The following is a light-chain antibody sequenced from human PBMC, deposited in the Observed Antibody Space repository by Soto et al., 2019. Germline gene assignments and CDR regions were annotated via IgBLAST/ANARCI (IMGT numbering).Light chain of an antibody. Sequence: SYVLTQPPSVSVAPGKTASVACGGSNIGSKSVHWYQKKSGQAPVLVMYYDSDRPSGIPERFSGSNSGNTATPTISRVEAGDEADYYCQVWDISSGHVVFGGGTKLTVL. J-gene: IGLJ3*02. CDR1: NIGSKS. V-gene: IGLV3-21*01. CDR2: YDS. CDR3: QVWDISSGHVV.